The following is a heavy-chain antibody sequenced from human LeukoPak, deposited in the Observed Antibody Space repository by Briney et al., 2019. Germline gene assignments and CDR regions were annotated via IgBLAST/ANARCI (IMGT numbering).Heavy chain of an antibody. D-gene: IGHD6-19*01. J-gene: IGHJ3*02. V-gene: IGHV1-2*06. CDR3: ARVLRYSSGWNI. CDR1: GYTFTGYY. CDR2: INPNSGGT. Sequence: GASVKVSCKASGYTFTGYYMHWVRQAPGQGLEWMGRINPNSGGTNYAQKFQGRVAMTRDTSISTAYMELSRLRSDDTAVYYCARVLRYSSGWNIWGQGTMVTVSS.